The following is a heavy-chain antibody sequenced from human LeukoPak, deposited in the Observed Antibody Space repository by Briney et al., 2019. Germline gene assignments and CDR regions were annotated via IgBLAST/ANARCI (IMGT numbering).Heavy chain of an antibody. V-gene: IGHV3-23*01. CDR3: AKDFRSGSGSPPDP. CDR2: ISGSGNFT. D-gene: IGHD1-26*01. J-gene: IGHJ5*02. Sequence: GGSLRLSCAASGFTFSSYAMSWVRQAPGKGLQWVSSISGSGNFTFYTDSVKGRFSISRDNSKNTLYVQMNSLRAEDTAIYYCAKDFRSGSGSPPDPWGQGTLVTVSS. CDR1: GFTFSSYA.